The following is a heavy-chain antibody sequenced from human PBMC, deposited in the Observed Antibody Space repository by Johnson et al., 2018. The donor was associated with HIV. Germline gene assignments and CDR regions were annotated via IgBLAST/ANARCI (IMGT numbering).Heavy chain of an antibody. CDR3: ARSSGYYGTDAFDI. D-gene: IGHD3-22*01. V-gene: IGHV3-15*01. Sequence: VLLVESGGGLVKPGGSLRLSCAASGFTFNNAWMSWVRQAPGKGLAWVGRIKSKTDGGTPDYAAPVKGRFTISRDDSKNSLYLQMNSLRPEDTAVYYCARSSGYYGTDAFDIWGQGTMVTVSS. J-gene: IGHJ3*02. CDR1: GFTFNNAW. CDR2: IKSKTDGGTP.